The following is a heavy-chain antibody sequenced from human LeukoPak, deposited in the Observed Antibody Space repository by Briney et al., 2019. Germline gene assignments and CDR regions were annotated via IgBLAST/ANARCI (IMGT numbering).Heavy chain of an antibody. J-gene: IGHJ4*02. CDR1: GGSISSSSYY. V-gene: IGHV4-39*07. CDR3: ARLGQGIAAFRAPQVAPPT. CDR2: IYYSGST. D-gene: IGHD6-13*01. Sequence: PSETLSLTCTVSGGSISSSSYYWGWIRQPPGKGLEWIGSIYYSGSTYYNPSLKSRVTISVDTSKNQFSLKLSSVTAADTAVYYCARLGQGIAAFRAPQVAPPTWGQGTLVTVSS.